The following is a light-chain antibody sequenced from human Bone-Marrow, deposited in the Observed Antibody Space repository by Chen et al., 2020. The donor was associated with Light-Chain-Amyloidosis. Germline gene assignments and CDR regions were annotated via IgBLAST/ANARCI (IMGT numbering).Light chain of an antibody. CDR1: SSNIGAGYD. CDR2: GNS. J-gene: IGLJ1*01. Sequence: QSVLTQPPSVSGAPGQRVTISCTGSSSNIGAGYDVHGYQQLPGTAPKLLIYGNSNRPSGVPDRFSGSKSGTSASLAITGLQAEDEAVYYCQSYDSSLSGSYVFGTGTKVTVL. CDR3: QSYDSSLSGSYV. V-gene: IGLV1-40*01.